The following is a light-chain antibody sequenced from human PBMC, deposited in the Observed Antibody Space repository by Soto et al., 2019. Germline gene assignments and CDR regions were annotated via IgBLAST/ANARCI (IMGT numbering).Light chain of an antibody. CDR3: SSYAGNNIGV. CDR1: SSDVGYYNY. J-gene: IGLJ2*01. CDR2: EVS. V-gene: IGLV2-8*01. Sequence: QSALTQPPSASGSPGQSVTISCTGTSSDVGYYNYVSWYQQHPGKAPKLMLYEVSKRPSGVPDRLSGSKSGNTASLTVSGLQAEDEADYYCSSYAGNNIGVFGGGTKVTVL.